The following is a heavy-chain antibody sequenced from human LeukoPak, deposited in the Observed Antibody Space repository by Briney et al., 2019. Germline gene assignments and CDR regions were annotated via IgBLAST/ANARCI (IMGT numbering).Heavy chain of an antibody. CDR3: ARGGSGSGYLYYFDY. CDR1: GYSFSDYS. V-gene: IGHV1-2*06. CDR2: INPNSGGI. D-gene: IGHD3-10*01. Sequence: GASVKVSCKASGYSFSDYSMHWVRQAPGQGLEWMGRINPNSGGISYAQNFQGRVSMTRDTSISTTCMELSGLTSDDTAVYYCARGGSGSGYLYYFDYWGQGTLVSVSS. J-gene: IGHJ4*02.